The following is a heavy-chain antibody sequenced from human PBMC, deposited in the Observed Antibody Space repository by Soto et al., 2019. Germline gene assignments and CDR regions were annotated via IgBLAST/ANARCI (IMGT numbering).Heavy chain of an antibody. J-gene: IGHJ4*02. CDR1: GFTFSSYA. Sequence: PGGSLRLSCAASGFTFSSYAMSWVRQAPGKGLEWVSCISDGGGTTYYADSVKGRFTISRDNSKNTLYLQLSSLRVEDTAVYYCVKENTTLVNAEAVYSWSQGAQVTVSS. CDR3: VKENTTLVNAEAVYS. V-gene: IGHV3-23*01. D-gene: IGHD2-21*01. CDR2: ISDGGGTT.